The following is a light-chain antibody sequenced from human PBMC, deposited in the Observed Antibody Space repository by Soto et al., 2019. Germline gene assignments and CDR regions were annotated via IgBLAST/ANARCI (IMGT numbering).Light chain of an antibody. Sequence: EIHMTQSPATLSVSPGDRVTLSCRASQSVTYNLAWYQQRPGQAPRLLNYGASTRATAIPPRFSGRGSGTEFTLTITSLQAEDVAVYYCQQYNDRLWTFGQGTKVDIK. CDR3: QQYNDRLWT. CDR2: GAS. CDR1: QSVTYN. J-gene: IGKJ1*01. V-gene: IGKV3-15*01.